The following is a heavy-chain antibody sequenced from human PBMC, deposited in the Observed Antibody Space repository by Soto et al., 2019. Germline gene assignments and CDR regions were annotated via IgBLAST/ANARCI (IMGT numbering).Heavy chain of an antibody. D-gene: IGHD2-21*01. CDR2: IYSGGST. CDR1: GFTVSSNY. Sequence: GGSLRLSCAASGFTVSSNYMSWVRQAPGKGLEWVSVIYSGGSTYYADSVKGRFTISRDNSKNTLYLQMNSLRAEDTAVYYCARGAYCGGNCYPSPFDYWGQGALVTVSS. CDR3: ARGAYCGGNCYPSPFDY. V-gene: IGHV3-66*01. J-gene: IGHJ4*02.